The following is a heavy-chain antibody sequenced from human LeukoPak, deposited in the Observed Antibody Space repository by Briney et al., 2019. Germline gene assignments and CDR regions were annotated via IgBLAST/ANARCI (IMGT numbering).Heavy chain of an antibody. V-gene: IGHV3-9*01. CDR1: GFTFDDYA. Sequence: GRSLRLSCAASGFTFDDYAMRWVRQAPGEGLEWVSGISWYSGSIGYADSVKGRFTISRDNAKNSLYLQMNRLRAEDTALYYCAKGSRFTRVLGFDPWGQGTLVTVSS. J-gene: IGHJ5*02. CDR2: ISWYSGSI. CDR3: AKGSRFTRVLGFDP. D-gene: IGHD3-10*01.